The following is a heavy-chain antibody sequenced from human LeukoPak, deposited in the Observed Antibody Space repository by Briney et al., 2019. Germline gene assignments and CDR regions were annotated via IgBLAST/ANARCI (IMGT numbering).Heavy chain of an antibody. Sequence: PGGSLRLSCVASGFTFDDYAMHWVRQAPGKGLEWVSGINWNGGNIGYADSVKGRFTISRDNAKNSLYLQMDSLRTEDTALYYCASGGIYYGAAFEFWGQGTLVTVSS. D-gene: IGHD1-26*01. V-gene: IGHV3-20*04. J-gene: IGHJ4*02. CDR3: ASGGIYYGAAFEF. CDR2: INWNGGNI. CDR1: GFTFDDYA.